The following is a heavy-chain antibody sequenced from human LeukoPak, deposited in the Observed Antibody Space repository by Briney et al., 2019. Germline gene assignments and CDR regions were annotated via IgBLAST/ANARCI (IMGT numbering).Heavy chain of an antibody. Sequence: GESLKISCKGSGYSFTSYWIGWVRQLPGKGLECMGIIYPGDSDTRYSPSFQGQVTISADKSISTAYLQWSSLKASDTAMYYCARRHYDFWSGSIDYWGQGTLVTVSS. CDR2: IYPGDSDT. V-gene: IGHV5-51*01. J-gene: IGHJ4*02. CDR3: ARRHYDFWSGSIDY. D-gene: IGHD3-3*01. CDR1: GYSFTSYW.